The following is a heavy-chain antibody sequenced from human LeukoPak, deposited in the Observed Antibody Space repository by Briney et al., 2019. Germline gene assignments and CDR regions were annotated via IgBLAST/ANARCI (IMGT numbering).Heavy chain of an antibody. CDR2: IKSKTNDETT. V-gene: IGHV3-15*01. J-gene: IGHJ4*02. CDR1: GFTFNNAW. D-gene: IGHD5-12*01. CDR3: TAGTVYSDHDY. Sequence: PGGSLRLSCAASGFTFNNAWMSWVRQAPGKGLEWVGRIKSKTNDETTDYAAPVKGRFTISRDDSKNTLYLQMNSLKTEDTAVYYCTAGTVYSDHDYWGQGTLVTVSS.